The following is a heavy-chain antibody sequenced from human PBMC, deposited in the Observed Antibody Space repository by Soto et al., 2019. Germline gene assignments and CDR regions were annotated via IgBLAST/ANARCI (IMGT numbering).Heavy chain of an antibody. Sequence: PSETLCLTCTVSAGSISRGGYYWSWIRQHPGKGLEWIGYIYYSGSTYYNPSLKSRVTISVDTSKNQFSLKLSSVTAADTAVYYCARQWLAYDAFAISGQGTMV. J-gene: IGHJ3*02. CDR3: ARQWLAYDAFAI. CDR2: IYYSGST. CDR1: AGSISRGGYY. D-gene: IGHD6-19*01. V-gene: IGHV4-31*03.